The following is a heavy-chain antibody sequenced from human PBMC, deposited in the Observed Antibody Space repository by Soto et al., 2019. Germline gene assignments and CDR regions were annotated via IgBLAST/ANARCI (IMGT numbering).Heavy chain of an antibody. V-gene: IGHV4-59*01. CDR2: IYYSGST. Sequence: SSETLSVTCAVYGGSFRGYYWSWIRQPPGKGLEWIGYIYYSGSTNYNPSLKSRVTISVDTSKNQFSLKLSSVTAADTAVYYCARDRYDFWSAHYFDYWGQGTLVTVSS. D-gene: IGHD3-3*01. J-gene: IGHJ4*02. CDR1: GGSFRGYY. CDR3: ARDRYDFWSAHYFDY.